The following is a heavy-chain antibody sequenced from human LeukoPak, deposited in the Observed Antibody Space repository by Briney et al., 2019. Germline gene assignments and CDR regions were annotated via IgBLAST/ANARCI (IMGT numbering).Heavy chain of an antibody. CDR2: ISAYNGNT. CDR1: GYTFTSYG. D-gene: IGHD3-22*01. V-gene: IGHV1-18*01. CDR3: ARDGSYYYDSSGYYHYYGMDV. Sequence: ASAKVSCKASGYTFTSYGISWVRQAPGQGLEWMGWISAYNGNTNYAQKLQGRVTMTTDTSTSTAYMELRSLRSDDTAVYYCARDGSYYYDSSGYYHYYGMDVWGQGTTVTVSS. J-gene: IGHJ6*02.